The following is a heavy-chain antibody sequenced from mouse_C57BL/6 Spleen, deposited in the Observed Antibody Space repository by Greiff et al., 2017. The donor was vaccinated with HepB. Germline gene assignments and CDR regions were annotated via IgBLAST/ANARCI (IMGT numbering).Heavy chain of an antibody. V-gene: IGHV1-18*01. D-gene: IGHD1-1*01. Sequence: EVQLQQSGPELVKPGASVKIPCKASGYTFTDYNMDWVKQSHGKSLEWIGDINPNNGGTIYNQKFKGKATLTVDKSSSPAYMELRSLTSEDTAFYYCARGNYYGSSYPYWYFDVWGTGTTVTVSS. CDR2: INPNNGGT. CDR1: GYTFTDYN. CDR3: ARGNYYGSSYPYWYFDV. J-gene: IGHJ1*03.